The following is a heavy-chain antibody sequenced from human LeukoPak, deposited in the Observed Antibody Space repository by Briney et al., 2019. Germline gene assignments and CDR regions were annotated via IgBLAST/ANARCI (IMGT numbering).Heavy chain of an antibody. V-gene: IGHV3-66*01. Sequence: GGSLRLSCAASAFTFSSYAMSWVRQAPGKGLEWVSVIYSSDNTYYADSVKGRFTISRDNSKNTLYLQMNSLRAEDTAVYYCARDGDWGQGTLVTVSS. D-gene: IGHD3-10*01. J-gene: IGHJ4*02. CDR2: IYSSDNT. CDR3: ARDGD. CDR1: AFTFSSYA.